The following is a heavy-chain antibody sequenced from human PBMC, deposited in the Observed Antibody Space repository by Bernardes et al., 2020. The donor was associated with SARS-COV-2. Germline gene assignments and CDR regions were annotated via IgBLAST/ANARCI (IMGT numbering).Heavy chain of an antibody. D-gene: IGHD3-10*01. Sequence: GWSLRLSCAVSGFTFSSYSMTWVRQAPGKGLAWVAGISASGGRTYYAGSLKGRSTISRDNSKNTLFLQVMGLTAEDTAVYYCAKDSPPYFGSGTSYSYYAMDVWGQGTTVTVSS. J-gene: IGHJ6*02. CDR2: ISASGGRT. CDR3: AKDSPPYFGSGTSYSYYAMDV. CDR1: GFTFSSYS. V-gene: IGHV3-23*01.